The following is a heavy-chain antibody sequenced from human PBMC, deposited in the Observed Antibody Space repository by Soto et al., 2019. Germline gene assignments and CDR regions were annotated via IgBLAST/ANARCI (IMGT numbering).Heavy chain of an antibody. Sequence: QVQLVQSGAEVKKPGSSVKVSCKASGGTFSSYAISWVRQAPGQGLEWMGGIIPIFGTANYAQKFQGRVTITEDXXTXTXXMELRSLRSEDTAVYYCARASRYYDSSGYYFYFDYWGQGTLVTVSS. CDR1: GGTFSSYA. V-gene: IGHV1-69*12. CDR3: ARASRYYDSSGYYFYFDY. J-gene: IGHJ4*02. CDR2: IIPIFGTA. D-gene: IGHD3-22*01.